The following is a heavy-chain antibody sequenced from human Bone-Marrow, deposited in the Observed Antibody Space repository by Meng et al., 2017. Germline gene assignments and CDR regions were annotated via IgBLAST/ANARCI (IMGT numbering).Heavy chain of an antibody. CDR2: IKQDGSEK. D-gene: IGHD5-12*01. J-gene: IGHJ4*02. CDR3: ARVGFSHLYYFDY. V-gene: IGHV3-7*01. CDR1: GFTFSSYW. Sequence: GGSLRLSCAASGFTFSSYWMSWVRQAPGKGLEWVANIKQDGSEKYYVDSVKGRFTISRDNAKNSLYLQMNSLRAEDTAVYYCARVGFSHLYYFDYWGQGTLVTVSS.